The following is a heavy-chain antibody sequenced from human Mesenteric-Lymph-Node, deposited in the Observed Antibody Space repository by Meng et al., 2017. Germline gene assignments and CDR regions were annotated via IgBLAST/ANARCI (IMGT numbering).Heavy chain of an antibody. V-gene: IGHV4-39*07. J-gene: IGHJ5*02. CDR3: AGTCYYDSSGTLAQFDP. Sequence: SETLSLTCTVSGCSISSSSYYWGWIRQPPGKGLEWIGSIYYSGSTYYNPSLKSRVTISVDTSKDQFSLKLSSVTAADTAVYYCAGTCYYDSSGTLAQFDPWGQGTLVTVSS. D-gene: IGHD3-22*01. CDR2: IYYSGST. CDR1: GCSISSSSYY.